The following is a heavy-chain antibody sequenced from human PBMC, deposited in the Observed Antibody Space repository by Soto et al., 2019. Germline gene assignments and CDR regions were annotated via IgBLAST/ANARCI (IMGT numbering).Heavy chain of an antibody. CDR1: GYTFTGYY. D-gene: IGHD3-10*01. V-gene: IGHV1-2*04. Sequence: QVQLVQSGAEVKKPGASVKVSCKASGYTFTGYYMHWVRQAPGQGLEWMGWINPNSGGTNYAQKFQGWVTMTRDTSISTAYMELSRLRSDDTAVYYCAISPGYYGSGSYYTPYGMDVWGQGTTVTVSS. J-gene: IGHJ6*02. CDR3: AISPGYYGSGSYYTPYGMDV. CDR2: INPNSGGT.